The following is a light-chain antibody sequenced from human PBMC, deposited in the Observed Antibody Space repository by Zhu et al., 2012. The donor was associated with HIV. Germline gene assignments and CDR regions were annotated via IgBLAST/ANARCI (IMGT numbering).Light chain of an antibody. V-gene: IGKV3-20*01. J-gene: IGKJ1*01. CDR2: GPS. CDR3: QQYNYSPRT. CDR1: QSVSSY. Sequence: EIVLTQSPATLSLSPGERATLSCRASQSVSSYLAWYQQKPGQAPRLLIYGPSSRATGIPDRFSGSGSGTDFTLTISRLEPEDFAVYYCQQYNYSPRTFGQGTKVEIK.